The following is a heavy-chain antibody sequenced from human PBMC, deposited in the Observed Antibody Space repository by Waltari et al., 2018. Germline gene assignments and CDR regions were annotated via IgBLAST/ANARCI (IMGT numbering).Heavy chain of an antibody. CDR1: AVSITSSRHY. D-gene: IGHD5-12*01. J-gene: IGHJ3*01. CDR3: ATYIGASRGTAAFDV. V-gene: IGHV4-39*01. CDR2: MSYSGAT. Sequence: QLQLQESGPGLVKPSETLSLTCSVSAVSITSSRHYWGWIRQPPGQGLEWIGTMSYSGATYSSPSLMSRVTISRDTSKNQLSLKLGSVTAADTALYYCATYIGASRGTAAFDVWGQGTLVTVSS.